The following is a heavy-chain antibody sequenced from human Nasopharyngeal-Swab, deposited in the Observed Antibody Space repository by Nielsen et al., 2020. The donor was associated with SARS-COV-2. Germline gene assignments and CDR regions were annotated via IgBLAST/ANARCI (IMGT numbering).Heavy chain of an antibody. CDR2: INPNSGGT. CDR3: ARWYFEGILTPPRRWLDH. V-gene: IGHV1-2*06. D-gene: IGHD3-9*01. CDR1: GYTFTGYY. Sequence: ASVKVSCKASGYTFTGYYMHWVRQAPGQGLEWMGRINPNSGGTNYAQKFQGRVTMTRDTSISTAYMELSRLRSDDTAVYYWARWYFEGILTPPRRWLDHWGQGTLVTVSS. J-gene: IGHJ5*02.